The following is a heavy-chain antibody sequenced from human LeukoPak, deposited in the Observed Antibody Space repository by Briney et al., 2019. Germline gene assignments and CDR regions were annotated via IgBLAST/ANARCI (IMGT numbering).Heavy chain of an antibody. CDR2: IYYSGST. Sequence: SETLSLNCTVSGGSISSYYWSCIRQPPGKGLEWIGYIYYSGSTNYNPSLKSRVTISVDTSKNQFSLKLSSETAADTAVYYCARSVDTAMASYYFDSWGQGTLVTVSS. V-gene: IGHV4-59*08. J-gene: IGHJ4*02. D-gene: IGHD5-18*01. CDR3: ARSVDTAMASYYFDS. CDR1: GGSISSYY.